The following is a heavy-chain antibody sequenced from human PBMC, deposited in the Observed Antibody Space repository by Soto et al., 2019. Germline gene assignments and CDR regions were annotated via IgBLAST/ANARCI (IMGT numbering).Heavy chain of an antibody. D-gene: IGHD3-16*02. J-gene: IGHJ1*01. CDR2: ISSSGSTI. CDR3: ARVSQSFIEYFQH. V-gene: IGHV3-48*03. CDR1: GFTFRSYE. Sequence: GGSLRLSCAASGFTFRSYEMNWVRQTPGKGLEWVSYISSSGSTIYYADSVKGRFTISRDNAKNSLYLQMNSLRAEDTAVYYCARVSQSFIEYFQHWGQGTLVTVSS.